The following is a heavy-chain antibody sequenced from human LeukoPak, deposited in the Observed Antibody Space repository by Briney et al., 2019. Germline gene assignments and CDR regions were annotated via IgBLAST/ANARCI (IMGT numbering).Heavy chain of an antibody. V-gene: IGHV4-39*07. CDR1: GGSISSSTSY. Sequence: SETLSLTCIVSGGSISSSTSYWGWIRQSPGKGLEWIGSIYYSGSTYYNPSLKSRVTISVDTSKNQFSLKLSSVTAADTAVYYCARGYDYVWGSYRRRYDYFDYWGQGTLVTVSS. J-gene: IGHJ4*02. CDR2: IYYSGST. CDR3: ARGYDYVWGSYRRRYDYFDY. D-gene: IGHD3-16*02.